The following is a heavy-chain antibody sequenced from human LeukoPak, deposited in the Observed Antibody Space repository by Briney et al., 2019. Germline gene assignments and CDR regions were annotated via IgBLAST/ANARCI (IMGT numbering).Heavy chain of an antibody. CDR2: IKSKTDGGTT. CDR1: GFTFTNAW. CDR3: ATEYYGVYNF. V-gene: IGHV3-15*01. J-gene: IGHJ4*02. D-gene: IGHD4-17*01. Sequence: GGSLRLSCAASGFTFTNAWMSWVRQAPGKGLEWVGHIKSKTDGGTTDYAAPVKGRFTISRDDSKGTVYLQMDSLKTEDIAVYYCATEYYGVYNFWGQGALVTVSS.